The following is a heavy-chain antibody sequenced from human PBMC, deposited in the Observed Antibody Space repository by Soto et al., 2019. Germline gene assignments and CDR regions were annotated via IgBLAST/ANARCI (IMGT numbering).Heavy chain of an antibody. D-gene: IGHD4-17*01. CDR2: IGTAGDT. CDR3: AIVGGYGDHDAFDI. J-gene: IGHJ3*02. V-gene: IGHV3-13*01. CDR1: GFTFSSYD. Sequence: EVQLVESGGGLVQPGGSLRLSCAASGFTFSSYDMHWVRQATGKGLEWVSAIGTAGDTYYPGSVKGRFTISRENAKNSLYLQMNSLRAGDTAVYYCAIVGGYGDHDAFDIWGQGTMVTVSS.